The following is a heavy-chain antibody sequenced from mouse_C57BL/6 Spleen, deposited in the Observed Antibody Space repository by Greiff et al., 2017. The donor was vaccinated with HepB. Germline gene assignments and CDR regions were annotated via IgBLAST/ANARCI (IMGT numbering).Heavy chain of an antibody. D-gene: IGHD2-4*01. CDR3: ARSPDYDYDPYYFDY. V-gene: IGHV1-64*01. J-gene: IGHJ2*01. CDR2: IHPNSGST. Sequence: QVQLQQPGAELVKPGASVKLSCKASGYTFTSYWMHWVKQRPGQGLEWIGMIHPNSGSTNYNEKFKSKATLTVDKSSSTAYMQLSSLTSEDSAVYYCARSPDYDYDPYYFDYWGQGTTRTVSS. CDR1: GYTFTSYW.